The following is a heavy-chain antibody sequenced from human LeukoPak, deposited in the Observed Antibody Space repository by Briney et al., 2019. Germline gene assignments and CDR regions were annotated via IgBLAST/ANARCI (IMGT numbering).Heavy chain of an antibody. J-gene: IGHJ4*02. CDR2: IKDDGSGK. Sequence: PGGSLRLSCAAFGFTFSNYWMSWVRQAPGKGLEWVANIKDDGSGKYYVDSLKGRFTISRDNAKNSLYLQMNSLRAEDTAVYYCARVGYSSSWSPSDYWGQGALVTVSS. CDR3: ARVGYSSSWSPSDY. V-gene: IGHV3-7*01. D-gene: IGHD6-13*01. CDR1: GFTFSNYW.